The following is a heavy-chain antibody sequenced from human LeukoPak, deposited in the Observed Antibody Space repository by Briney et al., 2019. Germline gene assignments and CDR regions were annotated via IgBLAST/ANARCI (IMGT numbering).Heavy chain of an antibody. J-gene: IGHJ4*02. D-gene: IGHD3/OR15-3a*01. CDR1: GFTFSDAW. V-gene: IGHV3-7*03. Sequence: GGSLRLSCVASGFTFSDAWMKWVRQVPGQGLEWVANIKQDGSEKFYVASVKGRFTISRDNGKSSLYLQMNSLRAEDTALYYCATSYDMGWLIGYWGQGTLVTVSS. CDR2: IKQDGSEK. CDR3: ATSYDMGWLIGY.